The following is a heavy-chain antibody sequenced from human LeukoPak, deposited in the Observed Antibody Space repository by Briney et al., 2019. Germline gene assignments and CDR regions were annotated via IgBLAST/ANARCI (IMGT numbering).Heavy chain of an antibody. CDR3: ARGTLYGDYVFDY. CDR1: GGSISSSTYY. Sequence: PSETLSLTCTVSGGSISSSTYYWGWIRQPPGKGLEWIGSIYFSGSTYYNPSLKSRVTISVDTSKTQFSLKLSSVTAADTAVYYCARGTLYGDYVFDYWGQGTLVTVSS. D-gene: IGHD4-17*01. J-gene: IGHJ4*02. CDR2: IYFSGST. V-gene: IGHV4-39*07.